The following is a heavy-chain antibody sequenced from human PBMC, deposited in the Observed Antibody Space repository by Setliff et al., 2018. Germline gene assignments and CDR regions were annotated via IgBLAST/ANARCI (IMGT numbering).Heavy chain of an antibody. CDR3: ARLLSPPVRLVGYYFDY. Sequence: SETLSLTCAVYGGSFSGYYWSWIRQPPGKGLEWIGEINHSGSTNYNPSLKSRVTISVDTSKNQFSLKLSSVTAADTAVYYCARLLSPPVRLVGYYFDYWGQGTLVTVSS. V-gene: IGHV4-34*01. CDR2: INHSGST. CDR1: GGSFSGYY. D-gene: IGHD3-10*01. J-gene: IGHJ4*02.